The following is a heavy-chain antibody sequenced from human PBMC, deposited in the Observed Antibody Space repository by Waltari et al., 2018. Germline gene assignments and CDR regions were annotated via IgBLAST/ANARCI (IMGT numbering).Heavy chain of an antibody. V-gene: IGHV4-31*01. Sequence: QVQLQESGPGLVKPSETLSLTCTVSGGSISSGGHYWSWIRQHPGKGLEWIGYIYYSGSTYYNPLLQSLVTRSVDTSQNQFSLKLTSVTAADTAVYYCARDRGGYGEVDIWGQGTMVTVSS. D-gene: IGHD5-12*01. CDR1: GGSISSGGHY. CDR2: IYYSGST. CDR3: ARDRGGYGEVDI. J-gene: IGHJ3*02.